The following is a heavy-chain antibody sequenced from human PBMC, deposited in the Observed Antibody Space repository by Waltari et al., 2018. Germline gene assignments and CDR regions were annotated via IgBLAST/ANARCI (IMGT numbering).Heavy chain of an antibody. CDR2: ISGYNGDK. V-gene: IGHV1-18*01. J-gene: IGHJ4*02. Sequence: QIQLVQSGAAVKKPGASVKVCCNSSGYIFSIYGITWVRQAPGQGLEWMGWISGYNGDKKYEQSLQGRVTMTTDTSTTTAYMEIRSLRYDDTAVYYCARDDVDSSNFGGFWGQGTVVTVSS. CDR1: GYIFSIYG. D-gene: IGHD6-13*01. CDR3: ARDDVDSSNFGGF.